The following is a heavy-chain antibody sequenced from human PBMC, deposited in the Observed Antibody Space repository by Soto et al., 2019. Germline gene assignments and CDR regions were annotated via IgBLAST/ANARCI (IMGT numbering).Heavy chain of an antibody. CDR3: VRDRTLLVPTSIDY. CDR1: GFTFSSFE. Sequence: QPGGSLRLSCAVSGFTFSSFEMNWVRQAPGQGLEWVSGIDQSGGRTDYSDSVRGRFTISRDNAKNSLHLQMNSLRAEDTAVYYCVRDRTLLVPTSIDYWGHGTLVTVSS. V-gene: IGHV3-48*03. D-gene: IGHD3-3*01. CDR2: IDQSGGRT. J-gene: IGHJ4*01.